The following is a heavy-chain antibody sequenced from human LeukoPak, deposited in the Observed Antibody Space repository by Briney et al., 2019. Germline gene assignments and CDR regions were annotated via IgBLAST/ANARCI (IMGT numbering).Heavy chain of an antibody. Sequence: GGSLRLSCAASGFTFSSYSLNWVRQAPGKGLEWVSSISSSSSYIYYADSVKGRFTISRDNAKNSLYLQMNSLRAEDTAVYYCATEIKVVAATLFDYWGQGTLVTVSS. CDR3: ATEIKVVAATLFDY. CDR1: GFTFSSYS. CDR2: ISSSSSYI. V-gene: IGHV3-21*01. J-gene: IGHJ4*02. D-gene: IGHD2-15*01.